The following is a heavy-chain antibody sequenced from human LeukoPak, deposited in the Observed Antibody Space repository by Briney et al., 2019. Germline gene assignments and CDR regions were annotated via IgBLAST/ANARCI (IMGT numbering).Heavy chain of an antibody. Sequence: SETLSLTCTVSGGSISSSSYYWGWIRQPPGKGLEWIGSIYYSGSTYYNPSLKSRVTISVDTSKNQFSLKLSSVTAADTAVYYCARRRDSSSWYDAAAFDIWGQGTMVTVSS. V-gene: IGHV4-39*07. CDR3: ARRRDSSSWYDAAAFDI. D-gene: IGHD6-13*01. CDR2: IYYSGST. CDR1: GGSISSSSYY. J-gene: IGHJ3*02.